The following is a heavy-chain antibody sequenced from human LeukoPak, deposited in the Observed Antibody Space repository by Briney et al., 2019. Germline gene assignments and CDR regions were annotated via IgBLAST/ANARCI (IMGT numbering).Heavy chain of an antibody. CDR1: GFTVSSYY. CDR2: IRYDGSNK. D-gene: IGHD5-24*01. Sequence: GGSLRLSCVASGFTVSSYYVSWVRQAPGKGLEWVAFIRYDGSNKYYADSVKGRFTISRDNSKNTLYLQMNSLRAEDTAVYYCAKRRDGAFDYWGQGTLVTVSS. V-gene: IGHV3-30*02. CDR3: AKRRDGAFDY. J-gene: IGHJ4*02.